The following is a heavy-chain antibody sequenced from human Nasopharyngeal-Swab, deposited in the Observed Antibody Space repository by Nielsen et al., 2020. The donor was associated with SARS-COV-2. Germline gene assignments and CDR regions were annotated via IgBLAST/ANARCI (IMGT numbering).Heavy chain of an antibody. CDR3: AKIGAGCSSTSCYNVYYYYMDV. Sequence: VRQAPGKGLEWVAFIRYDGSNKYYADSVKGRFTISRDNSKNTLYLQMNSLRAKDTAVYYCAKIGAGCSSTSCYNVYYYYMDVWGKGTTVTVSS. V-gene: IGHV3-30*02. CDR2: IRYDGSNK. J-gene: IGHJ6*03. D-gene: IGHD2-2*02.